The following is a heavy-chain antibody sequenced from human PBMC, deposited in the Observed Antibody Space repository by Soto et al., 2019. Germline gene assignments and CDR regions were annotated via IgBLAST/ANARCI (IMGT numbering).Heavy chain of an antibody. CDR1: GYSFAGYW. CDR2: IDPSDSQT. D-gene: IGHD3-22*01. V-gene: IGHV5-10-1*01. J-gene: IGHJ4*02. CDR3: ARQIYDSDTGPNFQYYFDS. Sequence: GESLKISCKGSGYSFAGYWITWVRQKPGKGLEWMGRIDPSDSQTYYSPSFRGHVTISATKSITTVFLQWSSLRASDTAMYYCARQIYDSDTGPNFQYYFDSWGQGTPVTISS.